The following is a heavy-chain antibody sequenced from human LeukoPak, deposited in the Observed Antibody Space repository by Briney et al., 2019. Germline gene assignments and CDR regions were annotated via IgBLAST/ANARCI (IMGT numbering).Heavy chain of an antibody. D-gene: IGHD6-19*01. V-gene: IGHV4-39*01. Sequence: PSETLSLTCTVSGGSISSSSYYWGWIRQPPGKGLEWIGSIYYSGSTYYNPSLKSRVTISVDTSKNRFSLKLSSVTAADTAVYYCARQAQWLVLNYFDYWGQGTLVTVSS. J-gene: IGHJ4*02. CDR3: ARQAQWLVLNYFDY. CDR1: GGSISSSSYY. CDR2: IYYSGST.